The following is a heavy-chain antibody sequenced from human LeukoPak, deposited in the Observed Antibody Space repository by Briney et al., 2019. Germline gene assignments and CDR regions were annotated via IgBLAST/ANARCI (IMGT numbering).Heavy chain of an antibody. CDR1: GFTFSSYA. CDR2: ISYDGSNK. D-gene: IGHD1-26*01. Sequence: GGSLRLSCAASGFTFSSYAMHWVRQAPGKGLEWVAVISYDGSNKYYADSVKGRFTISRDNSKNTLYLQMNSLRAEDTAVYYCARATRQWELLHYFDYWGQGTLVTVSS. J-gene: IGHJ4*02. CDR3: ARATRQWELLHYFDY. V-gene: IGHV3-30*04.